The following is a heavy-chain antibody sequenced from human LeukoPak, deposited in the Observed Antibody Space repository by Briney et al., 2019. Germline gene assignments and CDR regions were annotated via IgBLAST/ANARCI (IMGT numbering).Heavy chain of an antibody. D-gene: IGHD3-3*01. V-gene: IGHV1-46*01. Sequence: ASVKVSCKASGNTFTSYYMHWVRQAPGQGLEWMGIINPSGGSTSYAQKFQGRVTMTRDTSTSTVYMELSSLRSEDTAVYYCARVGGGRGKYYDFWSGYFSFDYWGQGTLVTVSS. CDR1: GNTFTSYY. CDR2: INPSGGST. CDR3: ARVGGGRGKYYDFWSGYFSFDY. J-gene: IGHJ4*02.